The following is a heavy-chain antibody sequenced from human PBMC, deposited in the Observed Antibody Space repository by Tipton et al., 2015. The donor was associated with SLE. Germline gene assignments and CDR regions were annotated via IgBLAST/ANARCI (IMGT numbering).Heavy chain of an antibody. J-gene: IGHJ2*01. D-gene: IGHD5-18*01. CDR2: MFYGGST. CDR3: ARTAGRSVKLWYFDL. CDR1: GDSISNSNYY. Sequence: TLSLTCTVSGDSISNSNYYWTWVRQHPGKGLEWIGYMFYGGSTYYNPSLKSRVTMSIDTSKNQFSLKLSSVTDVDTAVYYCARTAGRSVKLWYFDLWGRGTLVTVSS. V-gene: IGHV4-31*03.